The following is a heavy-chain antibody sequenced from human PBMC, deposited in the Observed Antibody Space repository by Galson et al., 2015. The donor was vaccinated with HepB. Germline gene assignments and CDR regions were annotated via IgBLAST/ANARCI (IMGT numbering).Heavy chain of an antibody. D-gene: IGHD4-11*01. CDR2: FDPEDGET. J-gene: IGHJ5*02. Sequence: SVKVSCKVSGYTLTELPMHWVRQAPGKGLEWMGGFDPEDGETIYAQKFQGRVTMTEDTSTDTAYMELSSLRSEDTAVYYCATVPFTVTTRWFDPWGQGTLVTVSS. CDR3: ATVPFTVTTRWFDP. CDR1: GYTLTELP. V-gene: IGHV1-24*01.